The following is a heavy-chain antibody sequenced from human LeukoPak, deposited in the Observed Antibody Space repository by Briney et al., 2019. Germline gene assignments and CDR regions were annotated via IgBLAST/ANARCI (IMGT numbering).Heavy chain of an antibody. Sequence: GRSVRLSCADSGFTFSSYGMHWVRQAPGKGLEWVAVISYDGSNKYYADSVKGRFTISRDNSKNTLYLQMNSLRAEDTAVYYCAKDWRITIRGPFDYWGQGTLVTVSS. CDR3: AKDWRITIRGPFDY. D-gene: IGHD3-3*01. CDR2: ISYDGSNK. CDR1: GFTFSSYG. J-gene: IGHJ4*02. V-gene: IGHV3-30*18.